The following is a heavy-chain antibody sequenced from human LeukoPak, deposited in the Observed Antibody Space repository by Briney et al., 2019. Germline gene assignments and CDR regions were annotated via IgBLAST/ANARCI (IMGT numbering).Heavy chain of an antibody. CDR2: IWYDGSNQ. V-gene: IGHV3-33*01. CDR3: ARSYYDSSGYRGPFDY. J-gene: IGHJ4*02. D-gene: IGHD3-22*01. CDR1: GFTFRNYG. Sequence: GGSLRLSCAASGFTFRNYGMHWVRQAPGKGLEWVAVIWYDGSNQVCADSVKGRFTVSRDNSKKMLYLQMNSLRAEDTAVYYCARSYYDSSGYRGPFDYWGQGTLVTVSS.